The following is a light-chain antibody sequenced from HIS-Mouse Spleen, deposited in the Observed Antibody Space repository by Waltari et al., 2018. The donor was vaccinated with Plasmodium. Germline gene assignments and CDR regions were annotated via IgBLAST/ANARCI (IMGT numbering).Light chain of an antibody. V-gene: IGLV3-1*01. J-gene: IGLJ2*01. CDR2: QDS. CDR3: QAWDSSTAWV. CDR1: KLGDKY. Sequence: SYELTQPPSVSVSPGQTASITCSGDKLGDKYACGYLQQPGQSPVLVIYQDSKRPSGIPERFSCSNTGNTATLTISGTQAMDEADYYCQAWDSSTAWVFGGGTKLTVL.